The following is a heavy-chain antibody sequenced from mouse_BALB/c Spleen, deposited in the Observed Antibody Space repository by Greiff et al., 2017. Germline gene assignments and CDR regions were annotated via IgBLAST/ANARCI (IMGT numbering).Heavy chain of an antibody. D-gene: IGHD1-1*01. CDR2: IWSGGST. Sequence: VQLKESGPGLVQPSQSLSITCTVSGFSLTSYGVHWVRQSPGKGLEWLGVIWSGGSTDYNAAFISRLSISKDNSKSQVFFKMNSLQADDTAIYYCARKGTTVPSYWYFDVWGAGTTVTVSS. CDR3: ARKGTTVPSYWYFDV. J-gene: IGHJ1*01. V-gene: IGHV2-4-1*01. CDR1: GFSLTSYG.